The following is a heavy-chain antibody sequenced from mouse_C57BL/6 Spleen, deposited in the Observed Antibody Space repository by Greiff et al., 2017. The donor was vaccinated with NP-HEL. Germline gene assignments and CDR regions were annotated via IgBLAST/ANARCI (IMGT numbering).Heavy chain of an antibody. D-gene: IGHD1-1*02. CDR1: GYAFSSSW. CDR2: IYPGDGDS. CDR3: ARGGTMPFDY. Sequence: QVQLQQSGPELVKPGASVKISCKASGYAFSSSWMNWVKQRPGKGLEWIGRIYPGDGDSNYNGKFKGKATLTADKSSSTAYMQLSSLTSEDSAVYFCARGGTMPFDYWGQGTTLTVSS. V-gene: IGHV1-82*01. J-gene: IGHJ2*01.